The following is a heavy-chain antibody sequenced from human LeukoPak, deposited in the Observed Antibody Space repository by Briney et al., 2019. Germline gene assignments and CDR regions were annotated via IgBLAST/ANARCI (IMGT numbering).Heavy chain of an antibody. Sequence: NSGGSLRLSCAASGFTFSSYSMNWVRQAPGKGLEWVSSISSSSSYIYYADSVKGRFTISRDNAKNSLYLQMNSLRAEDTAVYYCARDPGSGWYYYYYMDVWGKGTTVTVPS. J-gene: IGHJ6*03. CDR3: ARDPGSGWYYYYYMDV. V-gene: IGHV3-21*01. D-gene: IGHD6-19*01. CDR1: GFTFSSYS. CDR2: ISSSSSYI.